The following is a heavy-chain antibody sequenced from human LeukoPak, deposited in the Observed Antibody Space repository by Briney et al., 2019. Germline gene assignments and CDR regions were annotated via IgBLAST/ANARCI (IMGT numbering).Heavy chain of an antibody. J-gene: IGHJ4*02. CDR2: IYTSGST. V-gene: IGHV4-4*07. CDR3: ARVHYYDSSGYYMYYFDY. CDR1: GGSISSYY. D-gene: IGHD3-22*01. Sequence: PSETLSLTCTVSGGSISSYYRSWIRQPAGKGLEWIGRIYTSGSTNYNPSLKSRVTMSVDTSKNQFSLKLSSVTAADTAVYYCARVHYYDSSGYYMYYFDYWGQGTLVTVSS.